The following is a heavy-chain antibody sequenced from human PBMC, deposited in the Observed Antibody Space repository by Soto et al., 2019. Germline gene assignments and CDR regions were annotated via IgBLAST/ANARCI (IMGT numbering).Heavy chain of an antibody. CDR2: INHSGST. CDR1: GGSFSGYY. Sequence: SETLSLTCAVYGGSFSGYYWSWIRQPPGKGLEWIGEINHSGSTNYNPSLKSRVTISVDTSKNQFSLKLSSVTAADTAVYYCARGYGRKFDYWGQGTLVTVSS. J-gene: IGHJ4*02. CDR3: ARGYGRKFDY. D-gene: IGHD3-10*01. V-gene: IGHV4-34*01.